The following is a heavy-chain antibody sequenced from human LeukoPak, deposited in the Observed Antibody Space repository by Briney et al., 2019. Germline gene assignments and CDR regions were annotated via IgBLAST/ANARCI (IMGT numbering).Heavy chain of an antibody. V-gene: IGHV3-23*01. D-gene: IGHD2/OR15-2a*01. Sequence: PGGSLRLSCAAPGVIISSYAMSWVRQAPGKGLEWVPAINGRGDNTYYADFVKGRFTISRDNSKSTVYLQMNSLRTEDTAVYYCAKDRVSPGFNWFDPWGQGTLVTVSS. CDR3: AKDRVSPGFNWFDP. CDR1: GVIISSYA. J-gene: IGHJ5*02. CDR2: INGRGDNT.